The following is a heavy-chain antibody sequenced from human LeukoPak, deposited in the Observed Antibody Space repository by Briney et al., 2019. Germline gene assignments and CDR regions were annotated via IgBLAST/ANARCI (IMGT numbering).Heavy chain of an antibody. Sequence: SETLSLTCIVSRGSVSSYYWSWIRQPAGKGLEWIGRIYASGSTNYNPSLKSRVTMSVDTSKNQFSLKLSSVTAADTAVYYCARLQGLGYDSGGYLDYWGQGTLVTVSS. CDR1: RGSVSSYY. CDR2: IYASGST. V-gene: IGHV4-4*07. D-gene: IGHD3-22*01. J-gene: IGHJ4*02. CDR3: ARLQGLGYDSGGYLDY.